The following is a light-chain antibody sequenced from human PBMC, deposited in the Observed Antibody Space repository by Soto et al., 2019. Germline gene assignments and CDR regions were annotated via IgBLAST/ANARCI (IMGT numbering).Light chain of an antibody. Sequence: SVLTQPPSASGTPGQTVIISCSGSRSDIGSNSVNWYQHLPGTAPKLLIYNNNQRPSGVPDRFSGSKSGTSASLAISGLQSEDEADYYCAAWDDSLTGPVFGTGTKVTV. J-gene: IGLJ1*01. CDR1: RSDIGSNS. CDR3: AAWDDSLTGPV. V-gene: IGLV1-44*01. CDR2: NNN.